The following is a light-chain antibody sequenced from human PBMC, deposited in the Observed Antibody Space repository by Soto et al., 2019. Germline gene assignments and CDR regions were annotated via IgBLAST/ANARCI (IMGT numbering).Light chain of an antibody. CDR2: GAS. Sequence: EFVLTQSPGTLSLSPGERATLSCRASQSVGSSYLAWYQQKPGQAPRLLIYGASSRATGIPDRFSGSGSGTDFTLTISRLEPEDFAVYYCQQYGSSRTFGQGTKVDIK. J-gene: IGKJ1*01. CDR3: QQYGSSRT. V-gene: IGKV3-20*01. CDR1: QSVGSSY.